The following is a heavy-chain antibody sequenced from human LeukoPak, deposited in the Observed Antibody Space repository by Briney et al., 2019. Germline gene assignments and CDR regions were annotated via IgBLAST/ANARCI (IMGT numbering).Heavy chain of an antibody. D-gene: IGHD7-27*01. CDR1: GFTFSNYA. Sequence: GRSLRLSCAASGFTFSNYAMHWVRQAPGKGLEWVAVISYDGKNKFYADSVTGRFTISRDNSKNTLFLQMSSLRAEDTAVYYCARAKRGLTDNWGQGTLVTVSS. CDR3: ARAKRGLTDN. V-gene: IGHV3-30*04. CDR2: ISYDGKNK. J-gene: IGHJ4*02.